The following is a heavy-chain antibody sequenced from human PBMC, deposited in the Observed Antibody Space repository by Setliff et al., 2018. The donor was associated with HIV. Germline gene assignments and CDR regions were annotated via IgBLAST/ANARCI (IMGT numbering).Heavy chain of an antibody. D-gene: IGHD6-19*01. CDR3: ARRAVAGTSFDY. CDR2: IYYSGGT. Sequence: SETLSLTCTVSGGSISSSSYYWGWIRQPPGKGLEWIGSIYYSGGTYYNPSLESRVTISVDTSKNHFSLRLSSVTAADTAVYYCARRAVAGTSFDYWGQGTLVTVSS. CDR1: GGSISSSSYY. J-gene: IGHJ4*02. V-gene: IGHV4-39*02.